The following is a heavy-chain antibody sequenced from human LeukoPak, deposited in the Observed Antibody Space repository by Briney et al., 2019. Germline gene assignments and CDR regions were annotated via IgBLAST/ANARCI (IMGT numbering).Heavy chain of an antibody. CDR2: IKHSGST. CDR1: GGSFSGYY. CDR3: ARVDVLLWFGELTSLRMDV. J-gene: IGHJ4*02. D-gene: IGHD3-10*01. Sequence: ASETLSLTCAVYGGSFSGYYWSWIRQPPGKGLEWIGEIKHSGSTNYNPSLKSRVTISVDTSKNQFSLKLSSVTAADTAVYYCARVDVLLWFGELTSLRMDVWGQGTLVTVSS. V-gene: IGHV4-34*01.